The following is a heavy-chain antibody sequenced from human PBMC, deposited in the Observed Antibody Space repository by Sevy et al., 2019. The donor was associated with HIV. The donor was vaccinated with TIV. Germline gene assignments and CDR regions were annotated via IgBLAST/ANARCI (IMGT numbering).Heavy chain of an antibody. J-gene: IGHJ4*02. Sequence: SETLSLTSTVSGGSISSYYWSWIRQPPGKGLEWIGYIYYSGSTNYNPSLKSRVTISVDTSKNQFSLKLSSVTAADTAVYYCARALYYYDSSGYLYYFDYWGQGTLVTVSS. CDR1: GGSISSYY. V-gene: IGHV4-59*01. D-gene: IGHD3-22*01. CDR2: IYYSGST. CDR3: ARALYYYDSSGYLYYFDY.